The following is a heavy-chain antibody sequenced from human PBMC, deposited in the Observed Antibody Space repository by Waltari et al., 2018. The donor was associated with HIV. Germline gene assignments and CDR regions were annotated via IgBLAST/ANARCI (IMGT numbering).Heavy chain of an antibody. CDR1: GGSISSSSYY. CDR2: IYYSGGT. CDR3: ARDRPDIVLMLYAIPGRCKSYGMDV. V-gene: IGHV4-39*07. J-gene: IGHJ6*02. D-gene: IGHD2-8*01. Sequence: QLQLQESGPGLVKPSETLSLTCTVSGGSISSSSYYWGWIRQPPGKGLEWIGSIYYSGGTYYNPSLKSRVTISVDTSKNQFSLKLSSVTAADTAVYYCARDRPDIVLMLYAIPGRCKSYGMDVWGQGTTVTVSS.